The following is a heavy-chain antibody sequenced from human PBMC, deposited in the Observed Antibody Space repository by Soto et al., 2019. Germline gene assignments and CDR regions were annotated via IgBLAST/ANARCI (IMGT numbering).Heavy chain of an antibody. CDR1: GASISGFY. CDR3: VRDGTKTLRDWFDP. J-gene: IGHJ5*02. D-gene: IGHD1-1*01. CDR2: IYATGTT. V-gene: IGHV4-4*07. Sequence: SETLSLTCTVSGASISGFYCSWIRKSAGKGLEWIGRIYATGTTDYNPSLKSRVMMSVDTSKKQFSLKLRSVTAADTAVYYCVRDGTKTLRDWFDPWGQGISVTVSS.